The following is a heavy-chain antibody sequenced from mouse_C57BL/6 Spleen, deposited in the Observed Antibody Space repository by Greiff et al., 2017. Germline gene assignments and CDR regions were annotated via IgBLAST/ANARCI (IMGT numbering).Heavy chain of an antibody. V-gene: IGHV1-55*01. Sequence: QVQLQQPGAELVKPGASVKMSCKASGYTFTSYWITWVKQRPGQGLEWIGDIYPGSGSTNYNEKFKSKATLTVDTSSSTAYMQLSSLTSEDSAVYDCARGGYYVSYFDYWGQGTTLTVSS. CDR1: GYTFTSYW. D-gene: IGHD2-3*01. CDR3: ARGGYYVSYFDY. J-gene: IGHJ2*01. CDR2: IYPGSGST.